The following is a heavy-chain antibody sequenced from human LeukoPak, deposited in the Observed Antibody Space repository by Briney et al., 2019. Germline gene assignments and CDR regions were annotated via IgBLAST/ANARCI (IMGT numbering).Heavy chain of an antibody. CDR3: AREPSKWFYKGNWFDP. J-gene: IGHJ5*02. D-gene: IGHD3-22*01. V-gene: IGHV4-61*02. CDR1: GGSISSGSYY. CDR2: IYTSGST. Sequence: SETLSLTCTVSGGSISSGSYYWSWIRQPAGKGLEWIGRIYTSGSTNYNPSLKSRVTISVDTSKNQFSLKLSSVTAADTAVYYCAREPSKWFYKGNWFDPWGQGTLVTVSS.